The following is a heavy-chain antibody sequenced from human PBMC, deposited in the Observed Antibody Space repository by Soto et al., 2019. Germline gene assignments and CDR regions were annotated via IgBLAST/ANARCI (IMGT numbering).Heavy chain of an antibody. CDR3: ARGRYDPGSA. V-gene: IGHV1-46*01. J-gene: IGHJ5*01. CDR2: INPRGGSP. Sequence: ASVKVSCKASGYTFTSYNMHWVRQAPGQGLEWMGMINPRGGSPNYAQTLQGRVTLTSDTSTSTVYMELSSLRSEDTAVYYCARGRYDPGSAWGQGTLVIVSS. D-gene: IGHD3-10*01. CDR1: GYTFTSYN.